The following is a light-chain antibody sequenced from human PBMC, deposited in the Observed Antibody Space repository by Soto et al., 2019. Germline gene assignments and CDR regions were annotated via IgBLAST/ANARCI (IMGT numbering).Light chain of an antibody. CDR2: GAS. J-gene: IGKJ5*01. CDR3: QKTYTTPEIT. V-gene: IGKV1-39*01. Sequence: DIQITQSTSSVCACVGPRATITFGSRQSISIYLNWYQLKPGKAPNLLMYGASYLKSGVPTRFSGSGSGTDFTLTISSLQPEDFAIYYCQKTYTTPEITFGQGTRLEIK. CDR1: QSISIY.